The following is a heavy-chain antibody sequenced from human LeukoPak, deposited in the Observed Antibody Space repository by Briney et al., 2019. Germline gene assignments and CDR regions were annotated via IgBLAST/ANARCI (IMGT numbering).Heavy chain of an antibody. Sequence: EASVKVSCKASGGTFSSYAISWVRQAPGQGLEWMGWIYPNSGGTKYAQKFQGRVTMTRDTSISTIYMELSSLRSGDTAVYYCARFSGSSNFDYWGQGTLVTVPS. CDR2: IYPNSGGT. D-gene: IGHD1-26*01. J-gene: IGHJ4*02. CDR3: ARFSGSSNFDY. V-gene: IGHV1-2*02. CDR1: GGTFSSYA.